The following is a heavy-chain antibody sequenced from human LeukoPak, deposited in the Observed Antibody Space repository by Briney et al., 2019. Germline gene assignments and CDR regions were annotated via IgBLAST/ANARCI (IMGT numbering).Heavy chain of an antibody. Sequence: GSLRLSCAASGFTLSDYYMNWIRQPPGNGLEWIGEINHSGSTNYNPSLKSRVTISVDTSKNQFSLKLSSVTAADTAVYYCARHSVRSYCSGGSCYYYYYYMDVWGKGTTVTISS. CDR2: INHSGST. V-gene: IGHV4-34*01. CDR3: ARHSVRSYCSGGSCYYYYYYMDV. CDR1: GFTLSDYY. D-gene: IGHD2-15*01. J-gene: IGHJ6*03.